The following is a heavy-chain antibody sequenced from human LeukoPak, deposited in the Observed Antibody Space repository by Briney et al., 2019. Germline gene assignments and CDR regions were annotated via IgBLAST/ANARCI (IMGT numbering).Heavy chain of an antibody. J-gene: IGHJ4*02. V-gene: IGHV3-33*01. CDR2: IWVDVGKI. CDR1: GFPFSSYV. D-gene: IGHD2/OR15-2a*01. Sequence: GGSLRLSCAASGFPFSSYVMHWLRQAPGKGLEWVAVIWVDVGKIYYAGSVKGRFTISRDNSKNTLCMQMNSLRAEDTAVYHCVRDFTNIRGGGYFDNWGQGTLVTVSS. CDR3: VRDFTNIRGGGYFDN.